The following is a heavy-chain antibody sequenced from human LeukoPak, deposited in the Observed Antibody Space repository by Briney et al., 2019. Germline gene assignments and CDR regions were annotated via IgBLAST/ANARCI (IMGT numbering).Heavy chain of an antibody. CDR2: IWSDGSNP. CDR3: AKFGSGWYHVDS. V-gene: IGHV3-30*02. Sequence: GGSLRLSCAVSGFALRSYGMHWVRQAPGKGLEWVAYIWSDGSNPNYADPVKGRFTISRDTSNNTLYLQMDSLRGDDTAVYFCAKFGSGWYHVDSWGQGALVSVSS. D-gene: IGHD6-19*01. J-gene: IGHJ4*02. CDR1: GFALRSYG.